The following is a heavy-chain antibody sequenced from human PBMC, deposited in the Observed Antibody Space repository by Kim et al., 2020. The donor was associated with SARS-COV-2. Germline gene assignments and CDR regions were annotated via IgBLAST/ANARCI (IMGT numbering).Heavy chain of an antibody. CDR1: GFTFSSYS. V-gene: IGHV3-21*01. D-gene: IGHD4-17*01. CDR3: IGGTTVVTSSFDY. CDR2: ISSSSSYI. J-gene: IGHJ4*02. Sequence: GGSLRLSCAASGFTFSSYSMNWVRQAPGKGLEWVSSISSSSSYIYYADSVKGRFTISRDNAKNSLYLQMNSLRAEDTAVYYCIGGTTVVTSSFDYWGQGTLVTVSS.